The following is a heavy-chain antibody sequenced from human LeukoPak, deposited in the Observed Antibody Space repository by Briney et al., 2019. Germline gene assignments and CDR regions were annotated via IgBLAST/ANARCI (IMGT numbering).Heavy chain of an antibody. J-gene: IGHJ4*02. Sequence: GASVKVSCKASGYTFTCYDINWVRQATGQGLEWMGWMNPNSGNTGYAQKFQGRVTMTRNTSISTAYMELSSLRSEDTAVYYCARGRGIVVVLDYWGQGTLVTVSS. D-gene: IGHD3-22*01. CDR3: ARGRGIVVVLDY. V-gene: IGHV1-8*01. CDR2: MNPNSGNT. CDR1: GYTFTCYD.